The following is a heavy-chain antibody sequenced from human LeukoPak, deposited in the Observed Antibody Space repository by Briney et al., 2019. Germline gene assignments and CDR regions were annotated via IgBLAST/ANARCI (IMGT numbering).Heavy chain of an antibody. D-gene: IGHD6-19*01. V-gene: IGHV4-59*01. CDR3: ARDGAVAGTFIDDNWFDP. J-gene: IGHJ5*02. CDR2: IYYSGST. Sequence: SETLSLTCTVSGGSTSSYYWSWIRQPPGKGLEWIGFIYYSGSTNYNPSLKSRVTISLDTSKNQFSLKLNSVTAADTAVYDCARDGAVAGTFIDDNWFDPWGQGTLVTVSS. CDR1: GGSTSSYY.